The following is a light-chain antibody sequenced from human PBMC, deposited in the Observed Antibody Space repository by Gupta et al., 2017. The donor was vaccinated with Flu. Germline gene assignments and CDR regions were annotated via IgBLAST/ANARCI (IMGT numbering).Light chain of an antibody. J-gene: IGKJ1*01. CDR1: QIVSTN. Sequence: EVVLTQLPATLSVSPGEGATLSCRASQIVSTNLAWYQRKPGQAPRLLIYGASSRATDIPTRFRGSGSGTDFTLTISSLHSEDFAVYYCQQYKNWPLTFGQGTKVDVK. V-gene: IGKV3D-15*01. CDR2: GAS. CDR3: QQYKNWPLT.